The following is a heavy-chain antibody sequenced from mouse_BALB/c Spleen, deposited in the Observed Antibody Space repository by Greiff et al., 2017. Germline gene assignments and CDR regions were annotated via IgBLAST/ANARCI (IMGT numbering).Heavy chain of an antibody. CDR1: GYSITSDYA. V-gene: IGHV3-2*02. Sequence: EVHLVESGPGLVKPSPSLSLTCTVTGYSITSDYAWNWIRQFPGNKLEWMGYISYSGSTSYNPSLKSRISITRDTSKNQFCLQLNSVTTEDTATYDCATHNYGYAMDYWGQGTSVTVSS. D-gene: IGHD1-2*01. CDR2: ISYSGST. J-gene: IGHJ4*01. CDR3: ATHNYGYAMDY.